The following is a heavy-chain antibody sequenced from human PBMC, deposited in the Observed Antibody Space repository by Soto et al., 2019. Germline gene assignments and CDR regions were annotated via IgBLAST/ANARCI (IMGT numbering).Heavy chain of an antibody. CDR2: INQSGGT. Sequence: ASETLSLTCAVYGASLSGYDWSWIRQPPGKGLEWIGEINQSGGTNYNPSLKSRVTISMDTSKNQFSLRLSSVTAADTAIYYCAGDPYANAFDIWGRGTMVTVSS. CDR3: AGDPYANAFDI. D-gene: IGHD2-2*01. V-gene: IGHV4-34*01. CDR1: GASLSGYD. J-gene: IGHJ3*02.